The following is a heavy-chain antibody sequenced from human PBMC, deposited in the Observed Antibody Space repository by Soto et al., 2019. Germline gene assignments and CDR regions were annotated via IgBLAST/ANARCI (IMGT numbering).Heavy chain of an antibody. CDR2: IYYSGST. J-gene: IGHJ5*02. V-gene: IGHV4-31*03. D-gene: IGHD2-15*01. CDR3: ARGFGGSSDNWFDP. Sequence: SETLSLTCTVSGCSISSGGYYWSWIRQHPGKGLEWIGYIYYSGSTYYNPSLKSRVTISVDTSKNQFSLKLSSVTAADTAVYYCARGFGGSSDNWFDPWGQGTLVTVSS. CDR1: GCSISSGGYY.